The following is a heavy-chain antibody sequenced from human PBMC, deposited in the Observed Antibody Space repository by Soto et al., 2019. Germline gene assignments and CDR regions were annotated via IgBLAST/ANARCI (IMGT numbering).Heavy chain of an antibody. CDR2: VYSSGSP. CDR1: GGSIASYF. Sequence: SETLSLTCTVSGGSIASYFWSWIRQPPGKGLEWIGYVYSSGSPTYNPSLKSRVTISVDMSKNQFSLRLTSVTAADTAVYYCARQVGITVTLDSWGQGTLVTVSS. D-gene: IGHD3-22*01. V-gene: IGHV4-59*08. CDR3: ARQVGITVTLDS. J-gene: IGHJ4*02.